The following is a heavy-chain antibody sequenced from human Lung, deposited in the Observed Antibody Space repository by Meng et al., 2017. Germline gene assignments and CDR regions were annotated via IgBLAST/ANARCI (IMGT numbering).Heavy chain of an antibody. D-gene: IGHD5-12*01. CDR2: INPNSGGT. V-gene: IGHV1-2*06. CDR3: ARENVGDGGYDFDF. Sequence: QVQLVQSGAEVKKPGASVKVSCKASGYTFTDYYIHWVRQAPGQGLEWRGRINPNSGGTNYVQKFQGRGTMNRDTSISTAYMELTRLRSEDTAIYYGARENVGDGGYDFDFWGRGTLVTVSS. J-gene: IGHJ4*02. CDR1: GYTFTDYY.